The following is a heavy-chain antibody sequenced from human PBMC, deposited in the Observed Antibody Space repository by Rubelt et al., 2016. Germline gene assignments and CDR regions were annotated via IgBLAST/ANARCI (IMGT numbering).Heavy chain of an antibody. D-gene: IGHD3-10*01. CDR2: ISGSAGMT. CDR3: ARGSTSGSWLVDY. Sequence: VGSLRLSCAASGFSFNTYAMSWVRQAPGKGLEWVSAISGSAGMTYYSDSVQGRFTISRDNAKNSLYLKMNSLRAEDTAVYYCARGSTSGSWLVDYWGQGTLVTVSS. V-gene: IGHV3-23*01. J-gene: IGHJ4*02. CDR1: GFSFNTYA.